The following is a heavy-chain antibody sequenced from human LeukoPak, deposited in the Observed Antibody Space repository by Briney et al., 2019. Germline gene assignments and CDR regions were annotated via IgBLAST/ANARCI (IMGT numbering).Heavy chain of an antibody. V-gene: IGHV4-34*01. J-gene: IGHJ4*02. CDR3: ARARSGEGNDINY. CDR2: INHTGST. D-gene: IGHD1-1*01. CDR1: GGSFSGYY. Sequence: PSETLSLTCAVYGGSFSGYYWSWIRQPPGKGLEWIGEINHTGSTNYNPSLKSRVTISVDTSKNQFSLKLSSVTAADTAVYYCARARSGEGNDINYWGQGTLVTVSS.